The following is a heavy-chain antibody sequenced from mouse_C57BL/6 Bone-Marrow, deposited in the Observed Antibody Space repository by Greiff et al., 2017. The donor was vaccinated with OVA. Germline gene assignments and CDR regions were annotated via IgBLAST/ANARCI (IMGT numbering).Heavy chain of an antibody. CDR2: IWSGGST. CDR1: GFSLTSYG. D-gene: IGHD2-4*01. Sequence: VNVVESGPGLVQPSQSLSITCTVSGFSLTSYGVHWVRQPPGKGLEWLGVIWSGGSTDYNAAFISRLSISKDNSKSQVFFKMNSLQADDTAIYDCAKNGGDYDDLDYWGQGTTLTVSS. CDR3: AKNGGDYDDLDY. V-gene: IGHV2-4*01. J-gene: IGHJ2*01.